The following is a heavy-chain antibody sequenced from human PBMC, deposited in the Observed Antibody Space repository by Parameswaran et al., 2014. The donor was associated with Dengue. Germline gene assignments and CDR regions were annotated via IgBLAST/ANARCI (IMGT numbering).Heavy chain of an antibody. CDR2: IYSGGST. D-gene: IGHD3-22*01. J-gene: IGHJ4*02. V-gene: IGHV3-53*01. Sequence: VRQAPGKGLEWVSVIYSGGSTYYADSVKGRFTISRDNSKNTLYLQMNSLRAEDTAVYYCARGGRSYYDSSGYYYFDYWGQGTLVTVSS. CDR3: ARGGRSYYDSSGYYYFDY.